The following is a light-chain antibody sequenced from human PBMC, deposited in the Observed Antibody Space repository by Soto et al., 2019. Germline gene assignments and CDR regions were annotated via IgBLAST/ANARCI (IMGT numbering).Light chain of an antibody. CDR2: EGS. CDR3: CSYAGSSTFV. V-gene: IGLV2-23*01. Sequence: QSGLTQPASVSGSPGQSITISCTGTSSDAGSYNLVSWYQQHPGKAPKLMIYEGSKRPSGVSNRFSGSKSGNTASLTISGLQAEDEADYYCCSYAGSSTFVFGTGTKVTVL. CDR1: SSDAGSYNL. J-gene: IGLJ1*01.